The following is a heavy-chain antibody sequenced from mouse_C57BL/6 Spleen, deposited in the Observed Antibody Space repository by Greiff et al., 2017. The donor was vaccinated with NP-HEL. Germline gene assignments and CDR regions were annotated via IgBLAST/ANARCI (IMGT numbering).Heavy chain of an antibody. J-gene: IGHJ1*03. Sequence: VQLKESGAELVRPGASVKLSCTASGFNIKDYYMHWVKQRPEQGLEWIGRIDPEDGDTEYAPKFPGKATMTADTSSNTAYLQLSSLTSEDTAVYYCTHYYGSRYWYFDVWGTGTTVTVSS. CDR3: THYYGSRYWYFDV. CDR1: GFNIKDYY. CDR2: IDPEDGDT. D-gene: IGHD1-1*01. V-gene: IGHV14-1*01.